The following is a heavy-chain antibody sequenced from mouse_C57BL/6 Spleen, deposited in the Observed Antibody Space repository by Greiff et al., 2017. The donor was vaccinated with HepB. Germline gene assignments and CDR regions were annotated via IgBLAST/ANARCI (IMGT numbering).Heavy chain of an antibody. CDR3: ATYEYWFAY. CDR2: INPSTGDT. CDR1: GYSFTGYY. J-gene: IGHJ3*01. Sequence: EVKLVESGPELVKPGASVKISCKASGYSFTGYYMNWVKQSPEKSLEWIGEINPSTGDTTYNQKFKAKATLTVDKSSSTAYMQLKSLTSEDSAVYYCATYEYWFAYWGQGTLVTVSA. V-gene: IGHV1-42*01. D-gene: IGHD2-3*01.